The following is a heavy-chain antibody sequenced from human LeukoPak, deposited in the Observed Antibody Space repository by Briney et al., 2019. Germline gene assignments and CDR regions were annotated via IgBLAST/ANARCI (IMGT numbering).Heavy chain of an antibody. CDR2: ISYDGSNK. J-gene: IGHJ4*02. CDR3: AKSPGRYCSGGSCYSY. Sequence: GRSLRLSCAASGFTFSTYDKHWVRQAPGKGLEWVAVISYDGSNKYYADSVKGRFTISRDNSKNTLYLQLNSLRAEDTAVYYCAKSPGRYCSGGSCYSYWGQGTLVTVSS. CDR1: GFTFSTYD. V-gene: IGHV3-30*18. D-gene: IGHD2-15*01.